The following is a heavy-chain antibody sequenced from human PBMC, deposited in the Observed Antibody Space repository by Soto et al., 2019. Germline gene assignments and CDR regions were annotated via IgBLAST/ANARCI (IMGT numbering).Heavy chain of an antibody. Sequence: EVQLVESGGGLVQPGGSLRLSCAASGFTFSSYAVHWVRQPTGKGLEWVSGIGSAGDTYYPGSVKGRFTISRENAKNSLYLQMNSLRAEDTAVYYCARGYLGTFDYWGQGTLVTVSS. CDR1: GFTFSSYA. CDR3: ARGYLGTFDY. D-gene: IGHD7-27*01. V-gene: IGHV3-13*01. J-gene: IGHJ4*02. CDR2: IGSAGDT.